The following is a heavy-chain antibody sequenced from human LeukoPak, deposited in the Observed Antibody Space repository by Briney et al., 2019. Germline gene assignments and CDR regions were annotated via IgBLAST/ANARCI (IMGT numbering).Heavy chain of an antibody. J-gene: IGHJ5*02. CDR2: ISSSSSYI. Sequence: PGGSLRLSCGASGFTFSSYSMNWVRHAPGKGLEWVASISSSSSYIYYADSVKGRFTISRHNAKNSLYLQMNSLRAEDTAVYYCARDIGSTGVARFDPWGQGTLVTVSS. D-gene: IGHD7-27*01. CDR3: ARDIGSTGVARFDP. V-gene: IGHV3-21*01. CDR1: GFTFSSYS.